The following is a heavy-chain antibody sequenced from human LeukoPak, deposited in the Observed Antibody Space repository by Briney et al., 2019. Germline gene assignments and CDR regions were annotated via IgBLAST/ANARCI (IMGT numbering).Heavy chain of an antibody. CDR2: INISGNT. V-gene: IGHV4-4*07. J-gene: IGHJ4*02. CDR3: ARDPLKGFDY. CDR1: GDSITSYY. Sequence: PSETLSLTCTVSGDSITSYYWSWIRQPAGKGLEWIGRINISGNTNYNPSLKSRVTMSLDTSKNQISLKLNAVTAADTAVYYCARDPLKGFDYWGQGMLVTVSS.